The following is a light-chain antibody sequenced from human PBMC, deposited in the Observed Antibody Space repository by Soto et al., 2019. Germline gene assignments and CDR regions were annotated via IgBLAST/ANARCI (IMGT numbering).Light chain of an antibody. J-gene: IGLJ1*01. Sequence: QSALAQPASVSGSPGQSITISCTGTSSDVGGYNYVSWYQQHPGKAPKLIIYEVSNRPSGVSNRFSGPKSGNTASLTISGLQAEDEANYYCSSYTSGNSLYVFGTGT. V-gene: IGLV2-14*01. CDR3: SSYTSGNSLYV. CDR1: SSDVGGYNY. CDR2: EVS.